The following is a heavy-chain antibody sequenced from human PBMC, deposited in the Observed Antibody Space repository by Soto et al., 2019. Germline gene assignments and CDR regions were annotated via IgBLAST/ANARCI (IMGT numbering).Heavy chain of an antibody. Sequence: EVQLLESGGGLVQPGGSLRLSCAASGFTFSSYAMSWVRQAPGKGLEWVSAISGSGGSTYYADSVKGRFTISRDNSKNPLYLQMNSLRAEDPAVYYCAKDSEQWLAYFDYLGQGTLVTVSS. CDR2: ISGSGGST. V-gene: IGHV3-23*01. D-gene: IGHD6-19*01. CDR1: GFTFSSYA. J-gene: IGHJ4*02. CDR3: AKDSEQWLAYFDY.